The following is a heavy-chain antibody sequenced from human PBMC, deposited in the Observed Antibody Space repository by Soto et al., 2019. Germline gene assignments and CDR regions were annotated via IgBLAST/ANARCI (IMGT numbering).Heavy chain of an antibody. CDR2: ISWDGGST. D-gene: IGHD3-22*01. J-gene: IGHJ4*02. CDR3: AKDYGTMIVGNPDY. Sequence: GGSLRLSCAASGVTFDNYTMDGVRQAPGKGLEWVSLISWDGGSTYYADSVKGRFTISRDNSKNSLYLQMNSLRTEDTALYYCAKDYGTMIVGNPDYWGQGTLVTVSS. CDR1: GVTFDNYT. V-gene: IGHV3-43*01.